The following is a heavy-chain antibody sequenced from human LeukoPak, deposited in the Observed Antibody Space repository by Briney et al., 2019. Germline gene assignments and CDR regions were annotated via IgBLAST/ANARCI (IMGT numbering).Heavy chain of an antibody. CDR3: ASGGLRSFSVDY. Sequence: GGSLRLSCAASGFTFSSYSMNWVRQAPGKGLEWVSSISSSSSYIYYADSVKGRFTISRDNAKNSLYLQMNSLRAEDTAVYYCASGGLRSFSVDYWGQGTLVTVSS. D-gene: IGHD3-16*01. CDR1: GFTFSSYS. V-gene: IGHV3-21*01. J-gene: IGHJ4*02. CDR2: ISSSSSYI.